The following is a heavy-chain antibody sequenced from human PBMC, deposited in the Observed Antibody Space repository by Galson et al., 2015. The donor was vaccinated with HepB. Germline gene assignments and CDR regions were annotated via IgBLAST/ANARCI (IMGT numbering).Heavy chain of an antibody. D-gene: IGHD3-22*01. CDR1: GFTFDDYA. V-gene: IGHV3-9*01. CDR2: VSWNSGGI. CDR3: AKDMLRLYDSSGSYFKGAFDI. Sequence: SLRLSCAAPGFTFDDYAMHWVRQAPGKGLEWVSGVSWNSGGIGYADSVKGRFTISRDNAKNSLYLQMNSLGAEDTALYYCAKDMLRLYDSSGSYFKGAFDIWGQGTMVTVSS. J-gene: IGHJ3*02.